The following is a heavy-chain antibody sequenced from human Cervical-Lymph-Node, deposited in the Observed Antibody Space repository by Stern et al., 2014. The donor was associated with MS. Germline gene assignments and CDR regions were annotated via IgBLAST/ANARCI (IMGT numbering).Heavy chain of an antibody. CDR3: AGDESSATGRFAF. V-gene: IGHV1-69*09. Sequence: QVQLVQSGAEVKKPGSSVRVSCKASGGTFSTYTVNWVRQAPGHGLEWIGRFVFILDISNYAQKFQGRVTITADKSTSTAYMELSSLRSDDTAMYYCAGDESSATGRFAFWDQGTLVTVSS. J-gene: IGHJ4*02. CDR2: FVFILDIS. CDR1: GGTFSTYT. D-gene: IGHD1-1*01.